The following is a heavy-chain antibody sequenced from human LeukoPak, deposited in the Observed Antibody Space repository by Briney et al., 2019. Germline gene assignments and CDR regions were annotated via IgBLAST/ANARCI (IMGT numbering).Heavy chain of an antibody. CDR3: ARGLAGYDILTGPFDY. Sequence: GGSLRLSCAASGFTFSSYSMNWVRQAPGKGLEWVSSISSSSSYIYYADSVKGRFTISRDNAKNSLCLQMNSLRAEDTAVYYCARGLAGYDILTGPFDYWGQGTLVTVSS. D-gene: IGHD3-9*01. CDR2: ISSSSSYI. CDR1: GFTFSSYS. J-gene: IGHJ4*02. V-gene: IGHV3-21*01.